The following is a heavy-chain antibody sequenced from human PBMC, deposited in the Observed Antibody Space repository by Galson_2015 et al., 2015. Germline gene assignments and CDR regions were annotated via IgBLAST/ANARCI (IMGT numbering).Heavy chain of an antibody. J-gene: IGHJ4*02. CDR2: ISGSGGST. CDR1: GFTFSSYA. D-gene: IGHD6-13*01. V-gene: IGHV3-23*01. CDR3: AKSRKAALHGSSGYYFDY. Sequence: SLRLSCAASGFTFSSYAMSWVRQAPGKGLEWVSAISGSGGSTYYADSVKGRFTISRDNSKNTLYLQMNSLRAEDTAVYYCAKSRKAALHGSSGYYFDYWGQGTLVTVSS.